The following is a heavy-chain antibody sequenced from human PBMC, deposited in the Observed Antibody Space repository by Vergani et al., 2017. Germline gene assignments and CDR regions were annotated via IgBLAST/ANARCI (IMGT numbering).Heavy chain of an antibody. CDR2: IYSGGST. CDR1: GFTVSSNY. J-gene: IGHJ6*03. CDR3: ARARGTGYGHQYPYYYYYMDV. D-gene: IGHD5-18*01. Sequence: EVQLVETGGGLIQPGGSLRLSCAASGFTVSSNYMSWVRQAPGKGLEWVSVIYSGGSTYYADSVKGRFTISRDNSKNTLYLQRNSLGAEDTAVYYCARARGTGYGHQYPYYYYYMDVWGKGTTVTVSS. V-gene: IGHV3-53*02.